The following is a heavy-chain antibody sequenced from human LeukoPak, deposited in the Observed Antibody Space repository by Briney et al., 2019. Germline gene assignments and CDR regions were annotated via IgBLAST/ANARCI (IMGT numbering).Heavy chain of an antibody. V-gene: IGHV3-21*01. J-gene: IGHJ5*02. CDR1: GFTFSSYS. D-gene: IGHD3-10*01. CDR3: ARALGENWFDP. Sequence: GGSLRLSCAASGFTFSSYSMNWVRQAPGKGLEWVSSISSSSSYIYYADSVRGRFTISRDNAKNSLYLQMNSLRAEDTAVYYCARALGENWFDPWGQGTLVTVSS. CDR2: ISSSSSYI.